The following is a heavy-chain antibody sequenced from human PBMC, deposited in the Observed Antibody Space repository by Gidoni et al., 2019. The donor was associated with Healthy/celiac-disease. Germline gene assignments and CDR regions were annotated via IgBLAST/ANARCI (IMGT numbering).Heavy chain of an antibody. J-gene: IGHJ6*02. CDR1: GDTFTSYY. Sequence: QVQLVQSGAEVKKPGASVKVYCKASGDTFTSYYMHWVRQAPGQGLEWMGLINPSGGSTSYAQKFQGRVTMTRDTSTSTVYMELSSLRSEDTAVYYCARYCSGGSCYYYGMDVWGQGTTVTVSS. CDR3: ARYCSGGSCYYYGMDV. D-gene: IGHD2-15*01. V-gene: IGHV1-46*01. CDR2: INPSGGST.